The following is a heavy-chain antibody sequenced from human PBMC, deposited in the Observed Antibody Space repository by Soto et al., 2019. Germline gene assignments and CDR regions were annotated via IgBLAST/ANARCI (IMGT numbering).Heavy chain of an antibody. D-gene: IGHD6-13*01. V-gene: IGHV3-21*01. CDR3: TRDASRDSSARGWFDP. Sequence: GGSLRLSCAASGFAFRSFTMNWVRQAPGKGLEWVSTISSNSAYIYYTDALRGRFTISRDNTKNSLHLQMNSLRAEDTAVYYCTRDASRDSSARGWFDPWGPGTLVTVSS. J-gene: IGHJ5*02. CDR1: GFAFRSFT. CDR2: ISSNSAYI.